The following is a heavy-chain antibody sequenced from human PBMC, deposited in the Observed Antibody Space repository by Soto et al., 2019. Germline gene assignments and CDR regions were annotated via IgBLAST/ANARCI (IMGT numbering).Heavy chain of an antibody. D-gene: IGHD2-15*01. CDR2: IRSKANSYAT. CDR3: TRQVPVAGDY. Sequence: GGSLRLSCAASGFTFSGSAMHWVRQASGKGLEWVGRIRSKANSYATEYAASVKGRFTISRDDSKNTAYLQMNSLKTEDTAVYYCTRQVPVAGDYWGQGTLVTVSS. CDR1: GFTFSGSA. V-gene: IGHV3-73*01. J-gene: IGHJ4*02.